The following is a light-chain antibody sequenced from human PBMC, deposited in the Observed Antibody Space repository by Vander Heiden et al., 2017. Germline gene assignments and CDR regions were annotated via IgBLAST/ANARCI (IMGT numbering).Light chain of an antibody. CDR3: CSYACQYTWV. J-gene: IGLJ3*02. CDR1: SSDVGGYDY. V-gene: IGLV2-11*01. Sequence: HSALSQPRSVSGSPGQSVTISCTGTSSDVGGYDYVSWYQQHPGKAPKLMIYDVSKGPSGVPDRFSGSKSGSTASLTISGLQTEDEADYYCCSYACQYTWVFGGGTKLTVL. CDR2: DVS.